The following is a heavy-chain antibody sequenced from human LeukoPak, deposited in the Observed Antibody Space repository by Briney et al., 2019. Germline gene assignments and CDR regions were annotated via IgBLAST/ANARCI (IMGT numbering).Heavy chain of an antibody. CDR2: ISYDGSNK. J-gene: IGHJ4*02. CDR1: GFTFSSYA. CDR3: ARVSSGSYYFDY. V-gene: IGHV3-30*04. D-gene: IGHD1-26*01. Sequence: GGSLRLSCAASGFTFSSYATHWVRQAPGKGLEWVAVISYDGSNKYYADSVKGRFTISRDNSKNTLYLQMNSLRAEDTAVYYCARVSSGSYYFDYWGQGTLVTVSS.